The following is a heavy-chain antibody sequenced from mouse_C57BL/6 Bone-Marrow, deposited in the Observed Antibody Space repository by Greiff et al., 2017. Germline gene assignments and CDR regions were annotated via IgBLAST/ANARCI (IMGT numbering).Heavy chain of an antibody. V-gene: IGHV1-81*01. CDR2: IYPRSGNT. D-gene: IGHD4-1*01. CDR1: GYTFTSYG. Sequence: QVQLKESGAELARPGASVKLSCKASGYTFTSYGISWVKQRTGQGLEWIGEIYPRSGNTYYNEKFKGKATLTADKSSSTAYMELRSLTSEDSAVYFCARELGRYCDVGGTGTTVTVSS. CDR3: ARELGRYCDV. J-gene: IGHJ1*03.